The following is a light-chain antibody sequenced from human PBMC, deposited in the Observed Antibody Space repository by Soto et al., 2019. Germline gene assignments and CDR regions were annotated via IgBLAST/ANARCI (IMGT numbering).Light chain of an antibody. J-gene: IGKJ1*01. CDR3: QQYIGIPWT. Sequence: DIVLTQSPDSLAVSLGERATVNCKSSQSVVHSSNNKNYFVWYQQKPGLPPKLLIYWASTRQSGVPDRFSGSGSGTDFTLTISSLQAEDVAVYYCQQYIGIPWTFGQGTKVEIK. CDR1: QSVVHSSNNKNY. CDR2: WAS. V-gene: IGKV4-1*01.